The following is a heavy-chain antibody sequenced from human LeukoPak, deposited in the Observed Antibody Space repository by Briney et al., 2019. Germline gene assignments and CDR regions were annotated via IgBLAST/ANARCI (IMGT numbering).Heavy chain of an antibody. J-gene: IGHJ5*02. CDR3: ARVPYPGPYNWFDP. V-gene: IGHV1-18*01. CDR2: ISAYNGNT. CDR1: GYTFTSYG. Sequence: GASVNVSCKASGYTFTSYGISWVRQAPGQGLEWMGWISAYNGNTNYAQKLQGRVTMTTDTSTSTAYMELRSLRSDDTAVYYCARVPYPGPYNWFDPWGQGTLVTVSS. D-gene: IGHD3-16*01.